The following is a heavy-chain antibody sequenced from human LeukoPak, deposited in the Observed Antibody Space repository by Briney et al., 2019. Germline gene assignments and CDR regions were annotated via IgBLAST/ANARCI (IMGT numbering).Heavy chain of an antibody. CDR1: GFTVSSIY. J-gene: IGHJ4*02. CDR2: IYSGGNT. Sequence: GGSLRLSCAASGFTVSSIYMSWVRQAPGKGLEWVSVIYSGGNTYYADSVKGRFTISRDNSKNTLYLQMNSLRAEDTAVYYCAKDRPYYYGSGSIFDYWGQGTPVTVSS. D-gene: IGHD3-10*01. CDR3: AKDRPYYYGSGSIFDY. V-gene: IGHV3-53*01.